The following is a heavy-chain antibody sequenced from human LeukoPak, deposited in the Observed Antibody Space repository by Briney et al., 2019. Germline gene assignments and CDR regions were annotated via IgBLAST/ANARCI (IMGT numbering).Heavy chain of an antibody. CDR1: GGTFNNSA. CDR3: ARDVHGDYGSGWFDP. CDR2: IMPLFGTA. V-gene: IGHV1-69*05. J-gene: IGHJ5*02. D-gene: IGHD4-17*01. Sequence: SVKVSCKTSGGTFNNSAISWVRQAPGQGLEWLGGIMPLFGTAGYAQKFQGRVTITKDESTRTVYLELTSLTSDDTAVYYCARDVHGDYGSGWFDPWGQGTLVPSPQ.